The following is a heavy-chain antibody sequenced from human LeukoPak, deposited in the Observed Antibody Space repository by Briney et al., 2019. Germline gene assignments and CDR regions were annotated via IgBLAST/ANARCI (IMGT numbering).Heavy chain of an antibody. Sequence: SEPLSLACTLYSRSISSSSYYWGSLHQPPGKGLECIGSIYYSGSTYYDPFLMSRFTISVDTSQNQCSLRLSSVTAADTAVYYCARKRVSGAFDIWGQGTMVTVSS. V-gene: IGHV4-39*01. D-gene: IGHD3-3*01. CDR2: IYYSGST. CDR1: SRSISSSSYY. J-gene: IGHJ3*02. CDR3: ARKRVSGAFDI.